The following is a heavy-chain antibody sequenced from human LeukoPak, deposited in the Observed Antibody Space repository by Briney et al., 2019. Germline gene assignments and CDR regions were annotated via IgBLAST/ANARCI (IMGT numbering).Heavy chain of an antibody. CDR1: GYTFNSHG. D-gene: IGHD6-19*01. CDR2: ISAYNGDT. Sequence: ASVKVSCKASGYTFNSHGISWERQAPGQGLEWVGWISAYNGDTNFAQKFQGRVTLTTDRTTSTAYLELRSLRSDDTAVYYCARDPSNTSGWKTWFDPWGQGTLVTVSS. J-gene: IGHJ5*02. V-gene: IGHV1-18*04. CDR3: ARDPSNTSGWKTWFDP.